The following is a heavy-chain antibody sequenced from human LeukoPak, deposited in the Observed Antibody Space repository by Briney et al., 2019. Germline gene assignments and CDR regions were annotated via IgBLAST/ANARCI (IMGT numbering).Heavy chain of an antibody. J-gene: IGHJ4*02. Sequence: GGSLRLSCAASGFTFSDYYMSWIRQAPGKGLEWVSYISSSSGYTNYADSVRGRFTISRDNAKNSLYLQMNSLRAEDTAVYYCARTMVRGVIADYWGQGTLVTVSS. CDR1: GFTFSDYY. D-gene: IGHD3-10*01. CDR3: ARTMVRGVIADY. CDR2: ISSSSGYT. V-gene: IGHV3-11*03.